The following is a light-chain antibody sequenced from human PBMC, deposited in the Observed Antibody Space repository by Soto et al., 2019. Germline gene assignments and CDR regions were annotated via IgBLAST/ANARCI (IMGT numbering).Light chain of an antibody. J-gene: IGKJ1*01. CDR1: QSVSSNN. V-gene: IGKV3-20*01. CDR2: GAS. CDR3: QQYGSSPWT. Sequence: EIVLTQSPGTLSLSPEERATLSCRASQSVSSNNLVWYQQKPGQAPRLLIYGASYRAAGIPDRFSGSGSGTDFTLTISRLEPEDFELYYCQQYGSSPWTLGQGTKVDIK.